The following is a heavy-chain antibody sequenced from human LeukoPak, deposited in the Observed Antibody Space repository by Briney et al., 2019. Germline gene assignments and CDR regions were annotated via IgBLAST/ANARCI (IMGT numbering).Heavy chain of an antibody. CDR1: GYSISSGYY. D-gene: IGHD3-22*01. CDR3: ARSSEGRYYYDSSGFSYYYYYMDV. CDR2: IYHSGST. V-gene: IGHV4-38-2*02. J-gene: IGHJ6*03. Sequence: SETLSLTCTVSGYSISSGYYWGWIRQPPGKGLEWIGSIYHSGSTYYNPSLRSRVTISVDTSKNQFSLKLSSVTAADTAVYYCARSSEGRYYYDSSGFSYYYYYMDVWGKGTTVTISS.